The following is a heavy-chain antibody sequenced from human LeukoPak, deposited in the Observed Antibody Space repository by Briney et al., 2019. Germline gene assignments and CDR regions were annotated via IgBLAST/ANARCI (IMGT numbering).Heavy chain of an antibody. J-gene: IGHJ3*02. V-gene: IGHV3-21*01. D-gene: IGHD1-26*01. CDR1: GFTFSSYS. Sequence: GGSLRLSCAASGFTFSSYSMNWVRQAPGKGLEWVSSISGSSSYIYYADSVKGRFTISRDNAKNSLYLQMNSLRAEDTAVYYCAGAVDSGSYYDAFDIWGQGTMVTVSS. CDR2: ISGSSSYI. CDR3: AGAVDSGSYYDAFDI.